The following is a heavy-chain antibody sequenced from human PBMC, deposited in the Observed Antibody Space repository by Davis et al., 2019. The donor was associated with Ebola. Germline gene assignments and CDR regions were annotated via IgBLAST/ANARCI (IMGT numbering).Heavy chain of an antibody. V-gene: IGHV4-59*01. CDR1: GGSITGFY. CDR3: ARVRPLNCRGGSCYSHDYSGMDV. Sequence: PSETLSLTCTVSGGSITGFYWSWIRQPPGKGLEWIGYIYYSGNTKYNPSLKSRVTISVDTSKNQFSLKLSSVTAADTAVYYCARVRPLNCRGGSCYSHDYSGMDVWGQGITVTVSS. D-gene: IGHD2-15*01. CDR2: IYYSGNT. J-gene: IGHJ6*02.